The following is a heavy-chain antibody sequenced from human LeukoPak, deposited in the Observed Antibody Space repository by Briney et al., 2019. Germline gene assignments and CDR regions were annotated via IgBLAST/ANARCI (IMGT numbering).Heavy chain of an antibody. D-gene: IGHD2-2*01. CDR2: ISGSGYQT. CDR3: AKEDCSSTSCQAIL. CDR1: GVTFNNYA. J-gene: IGHJ4*02. V-gene: IGHV3-23*01. Sequence: PGGSLRLSCAAPGVTFNNYALSWVCQAPGKGLEWVSLISGSGYQTDYADSVKGRFTISRDNSKNTLYLQMNSLRAEDTAVYYCAKEDCSSTSCQAILWGQGTLVTVSS.